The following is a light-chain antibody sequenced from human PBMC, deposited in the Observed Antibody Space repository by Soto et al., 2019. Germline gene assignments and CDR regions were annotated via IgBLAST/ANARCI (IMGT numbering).Light chain of an antibody. Sequence: DIVMTQSPDSLAVSLGERATINCKSSQSVLYSSNNKNYLAWYQQKPGQPPKLLIYWASTRESGFPDRFSSSGSGTDFTLTISSLQAEDVAVYYCQLYYSTPFTFGGGTKVEIK. V-gene: IGKV4-1*01. CDR2: WAS. CDR3: QLYYSTPFT. CDR1: QSVLYSSNNKNY. J-gene: IGKJ4*01.